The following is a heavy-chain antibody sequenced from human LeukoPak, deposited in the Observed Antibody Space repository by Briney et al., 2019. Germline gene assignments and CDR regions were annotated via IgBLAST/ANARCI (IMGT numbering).Heavy chain of an antibody. Sequence: GGSLRLSCAASGFTFSSYEMNWVRQAPGKGLEWVSYISSGGSTIYYADSVKGRFTISRDNAKNSLYVQMNSLRAEDTAVYYCASYGSGSYYRKHNWFDPWGQGTLVTVSS. J-gene: IGHJ5*02. CDR1: GFTFSSYE. CDR3: ASYGSGSYYRKHNWFDP. V-gene: IGHV3-48*03. D-gene: IGHD3-10*01. CDR2: ISSGGSTI.